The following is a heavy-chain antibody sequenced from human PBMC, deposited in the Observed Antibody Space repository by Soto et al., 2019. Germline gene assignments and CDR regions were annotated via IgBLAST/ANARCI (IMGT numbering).Heavy chain of an antibody. D-gene: IGHD3-16*01. CDR3: VMVDNYVTPTPQDV. CDR1: GYIFVNYG. Sequence: QVQLVQSGDEVKKPGASVKVSCKASGYIFVNYGIAWVRQAPRQGLEWMGWISPYTGNTHSASKVQRRPTLTTDTSTSTAYMDLGSLTSEDTAVYYCVMVDNYVTPTPQDVWGQGTTVTVSS. J-gene: IGHJ6*02. V-gene: IGHV1-18*01. CDR2: ISPYTGNT.